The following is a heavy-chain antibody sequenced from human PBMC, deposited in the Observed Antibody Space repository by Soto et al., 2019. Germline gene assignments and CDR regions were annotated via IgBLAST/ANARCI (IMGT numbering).Heavy chain of an antibody. Sequence: ASVKVSCKASGYTFTSYSMHWVLQAPGQRLEWMGWINAGNGNTKYSQKFQGRVTITRDTSASTAYMELSSLRSEDTAVYYCARDFPYYDSSGYYSYWGQGTLVTVSS. D-gene: IGHD3-22*01. CDR3: ARDFPYYDSSGYYSY. CDR1: GYTFTSYS. CDR2: INAGNGNT. J-gene: IGHJ4*02. V-gene: IGHV1-3*01.